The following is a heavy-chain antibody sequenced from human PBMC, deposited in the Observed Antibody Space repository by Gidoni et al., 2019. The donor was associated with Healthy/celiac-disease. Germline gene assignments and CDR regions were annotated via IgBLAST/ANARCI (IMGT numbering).Heavy chain of an antibody. Sequence: EVQLVESGGGLVQPGRSLRLSCAASGFTFDDYAMHWVRQAPGKGLEWVSGISWNSGSIGYADSVKGRFTISRDNAKNSLYLQMNSLRAEDTALYYCAKVKQQLTRLGYFDYWGQGTLVTVSS. D-gene: IGHD6-13*01. CDR3: AKVKQQLTRLGYFDY. CDR2: ISWNSGSI. V-gene: IGHV3-9*01. CDR1: GFTFDDYA. J-gene: IGHJ4*02.